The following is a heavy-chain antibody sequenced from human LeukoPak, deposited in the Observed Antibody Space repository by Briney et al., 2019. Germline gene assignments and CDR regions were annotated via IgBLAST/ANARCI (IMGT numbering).Heavy chain of an antibody. CDR2: IIPIFGTA. D-gene: IGHD3-3*01. Sequence: AASVKVSCEASGGTFSSYAISWVRQAPGQGLEWMGGIIPIFGTANYAQKFQGRVTITTDESTSTAYMELSSLRSEDTAVYYCARTIFGVVISDNDAFDIWGQGTMVTVSS. J-gene: IGHJ3*02. CDR1: GGTFSSYA. V-gene: IGHV1-69*05. CDR3: ARTIFGVVISDNDAFDI.